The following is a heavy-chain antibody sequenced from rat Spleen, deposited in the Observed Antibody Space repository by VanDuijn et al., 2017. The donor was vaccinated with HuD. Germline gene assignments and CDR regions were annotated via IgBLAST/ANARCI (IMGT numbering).Heavy chain of an antibody. V-gene: IGHV2S12*01. CDR3: ARAYGGYSYFDY. CDR1: GFSLTNTG. D-gene: IGHD1-11*01. Sequence: QVQLKESGPGLVQPSQTLSLTCPASGFSLTNTGVSWVRQPPGKDLAWIVAILSGESTYYNSVFKSRLSISMDTSKNQVFLKMNNLQTEDTAMYFCARAYGGYSYFDYWGQGVMVTVSS. CDR2: ILSGEST. J-gene: IGHJ2*01.